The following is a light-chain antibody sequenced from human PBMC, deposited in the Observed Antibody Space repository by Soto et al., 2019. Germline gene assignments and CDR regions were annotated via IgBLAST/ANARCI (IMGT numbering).Light chain of an antibody. Sequence: QSALTQPASVSGSPGQSITISCTGTNSDIGGYNFVSWYQRHPGKAPKLMIYEVSNRPSGVSNRFSGSKSGNTASLTISGLQAEDEAHYYCSSYTTNSAHVVFGGGTKLTVL. J-gene: IGLJ2*01. CDR3: SSYTTNSAHVV. V-gene: IGLV2-14*01. CDR2: EVS. CDR1: NSDIGGYNF.